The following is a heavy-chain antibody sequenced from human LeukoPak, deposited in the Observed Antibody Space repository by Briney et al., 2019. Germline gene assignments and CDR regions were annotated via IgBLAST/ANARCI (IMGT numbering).Heavy chain of an antibody. V-gene: IGHV1-69*05. CDR2: VIPNFGSA. J-gene: IGHJ3*02. Sequence: SVTVSLKASGGTFSSYAISWVRQDPGQGLEGTGGVIPNFGSANYAQKFHARVTITTDESTSTAYMELSTLRSEDTAVYYCARALRDGYTSDAFDIWGQGTMVTVSS. D-gene: IGHD5-24*01. CDR1: GGTFSSYA. CDR3: ARALRDGYTSDAFDI.